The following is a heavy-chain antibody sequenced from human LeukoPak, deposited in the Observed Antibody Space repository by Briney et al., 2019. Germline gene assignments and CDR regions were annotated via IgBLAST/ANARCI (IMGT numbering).Heavy chain of an antibody. CDR2: INPNSGGA. CDR3: ARDLGYEQQLPNEKRRNSGLDWFDP. CDR1: GYTFTGYY. V-gene: IGHV1-2*02. Sequence: ASVKVSCKASGYTFTGYYMHWVRQAPGQGLEWMGWINPNSGGANYAQKFQGRVTMTRDTSISTAYMELSRLRSDDTAVYYCARDLGYEQQLPNEKRRNSGLDWFDPWGQGTLVTVSP. J-gene: IGHJ5*02. D-gene: IGHD6-13*01.